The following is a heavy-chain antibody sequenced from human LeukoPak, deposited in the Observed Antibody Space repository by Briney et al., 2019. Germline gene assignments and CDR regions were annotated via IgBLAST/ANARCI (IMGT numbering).Heavy chain of an antibody. CDR3: AKHYMGSSYNHGLDC. D-gene: IGHD3-10*01. Sequence: SETLSLTCTVSGGSISSSSYYWSWIRQPAGKGLEWIGRFYTSGSTNYNPSLKSRVTISVDTSKNQFSLKLSSVTAADTALYYCAKHYMGSSYNHGLDCWGQGTLVTVSS. J-gene: IGHJ4*02. V-gene: IGHV4-61*02. CDR1: GGSISSSSYY. CDR2: FYTSGST.